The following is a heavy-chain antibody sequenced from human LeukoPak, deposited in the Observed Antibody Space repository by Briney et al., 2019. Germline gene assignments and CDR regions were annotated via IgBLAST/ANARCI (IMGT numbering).Heavy chain of an antibody. Sequence: GGSLRLSCAASGFTLRSYAMHWVRQAPGQGLEWMACVNPNSGDTNYAQKFQGSVTMTRDTSISTVYMELSRLRSDDTAVYYCARASGSYWWFDSWGQGTLVTVSS. CDR3: ARASGSYWWFDS. D-gene: IGHD1-26*01. V-gene: IGHV1-2*02. J-gene: IGHJ5*01. CDR1: GFTLRSYA. CDR2: VNPNSGDT.